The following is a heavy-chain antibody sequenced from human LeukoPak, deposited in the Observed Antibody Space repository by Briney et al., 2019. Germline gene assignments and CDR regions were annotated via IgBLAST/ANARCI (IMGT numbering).Heavy chain of an antibody. V-gene: IGHV3-30*04. J-gene: IGHJ4*02. D-gene: IGHD5-12*01. CDR2: ISYDGSNK. CDR3: ARSAAAGQRVATVGF. Sequence: PGRSLRLSCAASGFTFSSNAMHWVRQAPGKGLEWVAVISYDGSNKYYADSVKGRFTISRDKSKNTLYLQMNSLRGEDTAVYYCARSAAAGQRVATVGFWGQGTIATVSS. CDR1: GFTFSSNA.